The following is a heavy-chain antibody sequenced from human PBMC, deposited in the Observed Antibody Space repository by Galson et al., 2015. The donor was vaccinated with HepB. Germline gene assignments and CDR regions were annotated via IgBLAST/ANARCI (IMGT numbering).Heavy chain of an antibody. V-gene: IGHV1-18*01. CDR1: GYTFTQYG. CDR3: ARGRYYTSAPDH. D-gene: IGHD2-21*01. CDR2: ISGYNTNR. Sequence: SVKVSCKASGYTFTQYGISWVRQAPGHGLEWMGWISGYNTNRNYAQTFEDRVTMTRDTSTTTVYMEMRSLRYDDTAVYYCARGRYYTSAPDHWGQGTLVTVSS. J-gene: IGHJ5*02.